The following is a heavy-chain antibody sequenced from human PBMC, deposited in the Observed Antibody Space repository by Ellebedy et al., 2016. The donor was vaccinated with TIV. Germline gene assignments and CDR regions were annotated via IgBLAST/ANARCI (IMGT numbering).Heavy chain of an antibody. CDR2: ISGYNGRT. Sequence: AASVKVSCKSSDYTFPSYDITWVRQAPGQGLEWMGWISGYNGRTHYAQKVQDRVTLTTDTSTRTAYMELRSLRSDDTAVYYCARVDDSGKSYGPRFDYWGQGTLVTVSS. CDR3: ARVDDSGKSYGPRFDY. CDR1: DYTFPSYD. D-gene: IGHD5-18*01. J-gene: IGHJ4*02. V-gene: IGHV1-18*01.